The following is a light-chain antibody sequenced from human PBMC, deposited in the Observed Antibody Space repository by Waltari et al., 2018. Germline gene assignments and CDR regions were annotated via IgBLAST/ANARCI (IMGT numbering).Light chain of an antibody. V-gene: IGLV2-14*03. Sequence: QSALTQPASVSGSPGQSITISCTGTSSDVGAYNYVSWYKQHPGKAPKLMIFDVSNRPSGVSNRFSGSKSGNTASLTISGLQAEDEADYYCSSYISSSTLELFGGGTSLTVL. CDR1: SSDVGAYNY. J-gene: IGLJ2*01. CDR2: DVS. CDR3: SSYISSSTLEL.